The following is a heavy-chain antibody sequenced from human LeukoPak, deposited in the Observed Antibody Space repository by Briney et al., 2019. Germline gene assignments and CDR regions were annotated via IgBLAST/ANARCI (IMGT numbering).Heavy chain of an antibody. D-gene: IGHD2-21*01. CDR1: GFTFSPYA. V-gene: IGHV3-23*01. CDR3: AQGLHSRLWPHYFDS. CDR2: ISGSDGRT. Sequence: PGGSLRLSCAASGFTFSPYAMSWVRQAPGKGLEWVSAISGSDGRTYYADSVKGRFTISRDNSKNTLYLQMNSLRAEDTALYYRAQGLHSRLWPHYFDSWGQGTLVTVSS. J-gene: IGHJ4*02.